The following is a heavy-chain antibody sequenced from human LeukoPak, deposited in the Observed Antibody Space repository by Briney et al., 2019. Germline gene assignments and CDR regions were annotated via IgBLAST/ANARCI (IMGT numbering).Heavy chain of an antibody. J-gene: IGHJ3*02. CDR1: GYSISSYW. V-gene: IGHV3-7*01. CDR2: IKQDGSEK. D-gene: IGHD3-9*01. Sequence: GGCLRLSCAASGYSISSYWMTWVRQAPGKGLEWLACIKQDGSEKYYVDSVQGRFTISRDNAQNSLYLLLSSLRAEDTAVYYCARRYFDWLSLPHAFDIWGQGAMVTVSS. CDR3: ARRYFDWLSLPHAFDI.